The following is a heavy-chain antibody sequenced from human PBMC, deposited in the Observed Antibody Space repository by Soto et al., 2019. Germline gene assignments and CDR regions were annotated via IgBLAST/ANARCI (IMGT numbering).Heavy chain of an antibody. V-gene: IGHV3-23*01. Sequence: PVRPLRLSWASSGFTVHIYVMTVVRQAPGKGLEWVSAIGGSGVNTYYADSVKGRFTISRDNSKNTLYLQMNSLRAEDTAVYYCARAYGDYVSDFDYWGQGTPVTVSS. J-gene: IGHJ4*02. CDR1: GFTVHIYV. D-gene: IGHD4-17*01. CDR2: IGGSGVNT. CDR3: ARAYGDYVSDFDY.